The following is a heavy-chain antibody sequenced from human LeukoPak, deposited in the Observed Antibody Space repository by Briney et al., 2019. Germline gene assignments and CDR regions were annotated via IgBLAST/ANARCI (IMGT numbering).Heavy chain of an antibody. CDR1: GFTVSSNY. V-gene: IGHV3-53*01. J-gene: IGHJ4*02. D-gene: IGHD3-10*01. CDR2: IYSGGST. CDR3: ARDMVYGSGLYYFDY. Sequence: GGSLRLSCAASGFTVSSNYMSWVRQAPGKGLEWVSVIYSGGSTYYADSVKGRFTISRDNSKNTLYLQMNSLRAEDTAVYYCARDMVYGSGLYYFDYWGQGTLATVSS.